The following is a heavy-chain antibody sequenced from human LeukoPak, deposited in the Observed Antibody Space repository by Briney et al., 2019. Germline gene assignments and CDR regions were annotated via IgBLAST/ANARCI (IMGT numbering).Heavy chain of an antibody. CDR3: VKDIQLST. D-gene: IGHD5-24*01. CDR1: GFTFSSYA. CDR2: IGSSGGST. J-gene: IGHJ3*01. Sequence: GGSLRLSCAASGFTFSSYAMNWVRQAPGKGLEWVSLIGSSGGSTYYADSVKGRFTISRDNSNHTLSLQMNSLRVEDTAIYYCVKDIQLSTWGLGTMVTVSS. V-gene: IGHV3-23*01.